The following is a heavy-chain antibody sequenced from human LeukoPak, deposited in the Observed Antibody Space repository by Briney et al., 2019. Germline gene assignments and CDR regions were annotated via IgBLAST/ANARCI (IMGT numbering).Heavy chain of an antibody. CDR3: ARHDSGYDFLDY. J-gene: IGHJ4*02. CDR2: IYTSGST. Sequence: PSETLSLTCTVSGGSISSYYWSWLRQPPGKGLEWIGYIYTSGSTNYNPSLKSRVTISVNTSKNQFSLKLSSVTAADTAVYYCARHDSGYDFLDYRGQGTRVTVSS. CDR1: GGSISSYY. V-gene: IGHV4-4*09. D-gene: IGHD5-12*01.